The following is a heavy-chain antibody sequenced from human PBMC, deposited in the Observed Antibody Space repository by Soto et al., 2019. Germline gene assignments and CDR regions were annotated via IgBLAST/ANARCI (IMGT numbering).Heavy chain of an antibody. J-gene: IGHJ4*02. CDR1: GFTFSTYG. V-gene: IGHV3-30*18. CDR3: AKSVYNWNDGFFDY. D-gene: IGHD1-1*01. Sequence: GGSLRLSCAASGFTFSTYGMHWVRQAPGKGLERVAVISYDGNNKYYADNVKGRFTISRDNSKNTLYLQMSSLRAEDTVVYFCAKSVYNWNDGFFDYWGQGTLVTVSS. CDR2: ISYDGNNK.